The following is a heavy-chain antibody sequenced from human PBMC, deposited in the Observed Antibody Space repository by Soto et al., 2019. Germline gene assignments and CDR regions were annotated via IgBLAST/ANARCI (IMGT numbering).Heavy chain of an antibody. D-gene: IGHD6-13*01. V-gene: IGHV1-46*01. CDR1: GYTFTSYY. J-gene: IGHJ5*02. CDR2: INPSGGST. Sequence: ASVKVSCKASGYTFTSYYMHWVRQAPGQGLEWMGIINPSGGSTSYAQKFQGRVTMTRDTSTSKVYMELSSLRSEDTAVYYCARPGLITGAAAGTVGWFDPWGQGTLVTVSS. CDR3: ARPGLITGAAAGTVGWFDP.